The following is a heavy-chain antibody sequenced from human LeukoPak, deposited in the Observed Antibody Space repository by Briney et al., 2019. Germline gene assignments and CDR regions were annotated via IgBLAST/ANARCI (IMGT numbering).Heavy chain of an antibody. CDR3: ARDTRDYGDYVPRNADYMDV. Sequence: SETLSLTCAVSGGSISSGGYSRSWIRQPPGKGLEWIGYIYYSGSTYYNPSLKSRVTISVDTSKNQFSLKLSSVTAADTAVYYCARDTRDYGDYVPRNADYMDVWGKGTTVTVSS. D-gene: IGHD4-17*01. J-gene: IGHJ6*03. CDR1: GGSISSGGYS. V-gene: IGHV4-30-4*07. CDR2: IYYSGST.